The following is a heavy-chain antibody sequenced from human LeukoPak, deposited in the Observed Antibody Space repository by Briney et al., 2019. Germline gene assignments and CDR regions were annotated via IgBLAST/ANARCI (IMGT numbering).Heavy chain of an antibody. CDR1: GYNFISYG. CDR2: ISAYNGNT. D-gene: IGHD7-27*01. Sequence: ASVKVSCKASGYNFISYGVSWVRQAPGQGLEWMGWISAYNGNTNFAQKVQGRVTITADKSTSTAYMELSSLRSEDTAVYYCARSTGGGDWFDPWGQGTLVTVSS. J-gene: IGHJ5*02. V-gene: IGHV1-18*01. CDR3: ARSTGGGDWFDP.